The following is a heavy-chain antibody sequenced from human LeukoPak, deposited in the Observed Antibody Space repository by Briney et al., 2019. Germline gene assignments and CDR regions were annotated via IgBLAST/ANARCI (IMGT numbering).Heavy chain of an antibody. CDR1: GYTFTSYY. J-gene: IGHJ4*02. V-gene: IGHV1-46*01. CDR2: ISPSGGST. CDR3: TRDIEGAIVGSGWYCSFDY. D-gene: IGHD6-19*01. Sequence: GASVKVSCKASGYTFTSYYMHWVRQAPGQGLEWMGIISPSGGSTSYAQKFQDRVTMTTDTSTSTVYMELSSLRSDDTAVYYCTRDIEGAIVGSGWYCSFDYWGQGTLVTVSS.